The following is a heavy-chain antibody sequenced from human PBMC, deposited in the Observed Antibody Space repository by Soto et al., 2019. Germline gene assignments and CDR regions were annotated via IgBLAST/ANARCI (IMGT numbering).Heavy chain of an antibody. CDR2: ISSNGDST. V-gene: IGHV3-64D*06. J-gene: IGHJ5*02. D-gene: IGHD3-9*01. CDR3: VKSPGILNGYLDL. Sequence: GGSLRLSCSASGFTFSSYAMHWVRQAPGKGLEYVSAISSNGDSTYYADSVKGRFTISRDNSWNTLYLQMSSLRAEDTAVYYCVKSPGILNGYLDLWGQGTLVTVSS. CDR1: GFTFSSYA.